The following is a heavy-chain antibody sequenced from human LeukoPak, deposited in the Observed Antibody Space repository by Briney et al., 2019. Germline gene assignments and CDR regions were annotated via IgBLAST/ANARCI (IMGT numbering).Heavy chain of an antibody. CDR2: ISYDGSNK. J-gene: IGHJ4*02. CDR3: ARDLRRLGIAVAGTGGGLDY. V-gene: IGHV3-30-3*01. CDR1: GFTFSSYA. D-gene: IGHD6-19*01. Sequence: GRSLRLSCAASGFTFSSYAMHWVRQAPGKRLEWVAVISYDGSNKYYADSVKGRFTISRDNSKNTLYLQMNSLRAEDTAVYYCARDLRRLGIAVAGTGGGLDYWGQGTLVTVSS.